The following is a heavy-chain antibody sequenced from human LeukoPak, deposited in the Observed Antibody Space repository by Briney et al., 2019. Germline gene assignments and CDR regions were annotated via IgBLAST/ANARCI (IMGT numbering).Heavy chain of an antibody. Sequence: PSETLSFTCTVSGGSINTSSFYWDWIRQPPRKGLEWIASRYYSGTTDYNPSLKSRVTVLLDTSKNFFSLNMTSVTVADTDVYYCATGQTVLRGVYGSDPWGQGTPVTVPS. V-gene: IGHV4-39*07. CDR2: RYYSGTT. D-gene: IGHD3-10*01. J-gene: IGHJ5*02. CDR1: GGSINTSSFY. CDR3: ATGQTVLRGVYGSDP.